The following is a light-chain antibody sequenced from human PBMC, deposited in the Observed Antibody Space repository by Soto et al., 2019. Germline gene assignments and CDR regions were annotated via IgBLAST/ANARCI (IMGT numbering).Light chain of an antibody. CDR2: KAS. V-gene: IGKV1-5*03. CDR1: RTISSW. Sequence: DIQMTKSPSTLSGYVGDRVTITCRASRTISSWLAWYQQKPGKAPKLLIYKASTLKSGFPSRFSGSGSGTEFTLTISSLQPDEFATYYCQHYKSYSEAFGQGTKVELK. CDR3: QHYKSYSEA. J-gene: IGKJ1*01.